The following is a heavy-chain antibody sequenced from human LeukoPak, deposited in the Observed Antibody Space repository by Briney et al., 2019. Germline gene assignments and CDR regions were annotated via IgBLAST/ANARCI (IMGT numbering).Heavy chain of an antibody. V-gene: IGHV3-7*01. J-gene: IGHJ3*02. D-gene: IGHD3-3*01. Sequence: GGSLRLSCAASGFTFSSYWMHWVRQAPGKGLEWVANIKQDGSEKYYVDSVKGRFTISRDNAKNSLYLQMNSLRAEDTAVYYCARRPRITIFGNGAAAFDIWGQGTMVTVSS. CDR2: IKQDGSEK. CDR1: GFTFSSYW. CDR3: ARRPRITIFGNGAAAFDI.